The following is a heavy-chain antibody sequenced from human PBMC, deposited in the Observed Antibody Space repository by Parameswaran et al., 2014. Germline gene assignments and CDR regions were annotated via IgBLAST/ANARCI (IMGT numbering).Heavy chain of an antibody. V-gene: IGHV2-70*01. Sequence: RWIRQPPGKALEWLALIDWDDDKYYSTSLKTRLTISKDTSKNQVVLTMTNMDPVDTATYYCARSRIAVAGENWFDPWGQGTLVTVSS. J-gene: IGHJ5*02. D-gene: IGHD6-19*01. CDR3: ARSRIAVAGENWFDP. CDR2: IDWDDDK.